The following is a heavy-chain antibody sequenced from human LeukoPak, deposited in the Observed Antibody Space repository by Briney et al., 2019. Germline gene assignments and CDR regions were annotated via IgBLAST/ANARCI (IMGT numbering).Heavy chain of an antibody. CDR3: ARRRSSIAARPFDY. CDR1: GGSFSGYY. CDR2: INHSGST. Sequence: SEALSLTCAVYGGSFSGYYWSWIRQPPGKGLEWIGEINHSGSTNYNPSLKSRVTISVDTSKSQFSLKLSSVTAADTAVYYCARRRSSIAARPFDYWGQGTLVTVSS. D-gene: IGHD6-6*01. J-gene: IGHJ4*02. V-gene: IGHV4-34*01.